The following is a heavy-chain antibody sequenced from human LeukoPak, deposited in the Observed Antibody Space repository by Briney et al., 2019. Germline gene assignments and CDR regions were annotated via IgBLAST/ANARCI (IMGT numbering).Heavy chain of an antibody. CDR1: GFTFSSYN. Sequence: PGGSLRLSCAASGFTFSSYNMNWVRQAPGKGLEWVSYISSSGSTIHYADSVKGRFTISRDSAKNSLYLQMNSLRAEDTAVYYCARLANYDFWSGYYTRWGQGTLVTVSS. CDR3: ARLANYDFWSGYYTR. CDR2: ISSSGSTI. V-gene: IGHV3-48*01. D-gene: IGHD3-3*01. J-gene: IGHJ4*02.